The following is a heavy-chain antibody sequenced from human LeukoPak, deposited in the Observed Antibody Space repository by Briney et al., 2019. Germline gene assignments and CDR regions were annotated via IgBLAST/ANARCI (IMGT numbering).Heavy chain of an antibody. D-gene: IGHD2-2*01. CDR3: ARSFMGRDQLPTNG. V-gene: IGHV1-69*13. CDR2: IIPIFGTA. J-gene: IGHJ4*02. CDR1: GGTFSSYA. Sequence: ASVKVSCKASGGTFSSYAISWVRQAPGQGLEWMGGIIPIFGTANYAQKFQGRVTITADESTSTAYMELSSLRSEDTAVYYCARSFMGRDQLPTNGWGQGTLVTVSS.